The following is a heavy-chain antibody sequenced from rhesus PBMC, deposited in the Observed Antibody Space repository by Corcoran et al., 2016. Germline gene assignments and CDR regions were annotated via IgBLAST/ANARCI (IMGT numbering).Heavy chain of an antibody. CDR2: IYGSGSST. Sequence: QVQLQESGPGLVKPLETLSLTCAVSGGSISSNYWSWIRQPPGKGLEWLGYIYGSGSSTKYNPALKGRGTLSVDTSKNQFSLKLSSVPAADTAVYYCAREIFGVVMFDYWGQGVLVTVSS. D-gene: IGHD3-3*01. J-gene: IGHJ4*01. V-gene: IGHV4S11*01. CDR1: GGSISSNY. CDR3: AREIFGVVMFDY.